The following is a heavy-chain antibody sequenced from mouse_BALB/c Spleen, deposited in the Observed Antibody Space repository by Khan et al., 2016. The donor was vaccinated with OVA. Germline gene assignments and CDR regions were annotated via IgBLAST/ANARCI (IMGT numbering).Heavy chain of an antibody. Sequence: EVQLQESGPGLVKPSQSLSLTCTVTGYSITSGYGWNWIRQFPGNKLEWMGYISYSGSHNYNPSLKSRISITRDTSKNQCFLQLNSVTTEDTATYYCARTARIKYWGQGTTLTVSS. CDR1: GYSITSGYG. J-gene: IGHJ2*01. CDR3: ARTARIKY. D-gene: IGHD1-2*01. CDR2: ISYSGSH. V-gene: IGHV3-2*02.